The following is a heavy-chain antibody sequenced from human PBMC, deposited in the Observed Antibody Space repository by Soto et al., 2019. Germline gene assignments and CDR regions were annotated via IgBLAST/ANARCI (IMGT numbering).Heavy chain of an antibody. CDR1: GFSFSRYS. CDR2: IHSSSRYI. D-gene: IGHD3-3*01. J-gene: IGHJ3*02. Sequence: GGSLRLSCAASGFSFSRYSMHWVRQAPGKGLEWVSSIHSSSRYIYYAGSVKGWLTISRDNAKNSLFLLMSSLRADDTAVYYCARGGQNFWMREEAFDMWGQGTMVTVSS. CDR3: ARGGQNFWMREEAFDM. V-gene: IGHV3-21*01.